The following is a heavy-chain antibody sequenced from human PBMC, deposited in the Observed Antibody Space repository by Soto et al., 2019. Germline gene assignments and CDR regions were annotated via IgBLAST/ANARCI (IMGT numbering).Heavy chain of an antibody. CDR1: GGSVSGYY. D-gene: IGHD5-18*01. Sequence: QVLLQQSGPGLVKPSETLSLTCTVSGGSVSGYYWGWIRQAPGKGLEYIGFIYYTGSTNYNPSLKSRVTISLDTSKNEFSLKLKSVTAADRAVYFCARAGSRYGAEAFDIWGQGTMVTVSS. CDR3: ARAGSRYGAEAFDI. V-gene: IGHV4-59*02. J-gene: IGHJ3*02. CDR2: IYYTGST.